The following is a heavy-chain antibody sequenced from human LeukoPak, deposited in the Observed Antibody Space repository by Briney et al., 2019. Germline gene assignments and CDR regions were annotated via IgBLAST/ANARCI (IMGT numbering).Heavy chain of an antibody. D-gene: IGHD3-10*01. Sequence: SETLSLTCAVYGGSFSGYYWAWVRQPPGKGLEWIGSICFSRTTYYNPSLKSRVTMSIDTSKNHFSLKVASVTAADTAVYYCGRHFPETGRDEQPLEYWGQGSLFTVSS. CDR2: ICFSRTT. CDR3: GRHFPETGRDEQPLEY. CDR1: GGSFSGYY. J-gene: IGHJ4*02. V-gene: IGHV4-39*01.